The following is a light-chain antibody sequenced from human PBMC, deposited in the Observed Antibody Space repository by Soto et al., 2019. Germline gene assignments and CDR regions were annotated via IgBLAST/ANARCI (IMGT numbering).Light chain of an antibody. CDR1: QSISSY. CDR3: QQSYSRVT. J-gene: IGKJ1*01. Sequence: DIQMTQSPSSLSAYVGDSVTITCRASQSISSYLSWYQQKPGKAPNLLIYAASRLQSGVPSRFSGSGSGTDFTLTINSLQPEDFATYYCQQSYSRVTFGQGTKVDIK. CDR2: AAS. V-gene: IGKV1-39*01.